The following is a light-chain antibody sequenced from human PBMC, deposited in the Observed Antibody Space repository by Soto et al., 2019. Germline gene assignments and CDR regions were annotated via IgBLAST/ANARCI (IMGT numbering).Light chain of an antibody. CDR3: CSYAGSSTDVV. V-gene: IGLV2-23*01. CDR2: EGS. J-gene: IGLJ2*01. Sequence: QSALTQPASVSGSPGQSITISCTETSSDVGSYNLVSWYQQHPGKAPKLMIYEGSKRPSGVSNRFSGSKSGNTASLTISGLQAEDEADYYCCSYAGSSTDVVFGGGTQLTVL. CDR1: SSDVGSYNL.